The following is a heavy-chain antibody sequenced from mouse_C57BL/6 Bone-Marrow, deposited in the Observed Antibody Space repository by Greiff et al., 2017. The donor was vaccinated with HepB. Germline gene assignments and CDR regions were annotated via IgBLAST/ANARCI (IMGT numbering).Heavy chain of an antibody. J-gene: IGHJ4*01. CDR2: ISYDGSN. D-gene: IGHD1-2*01. V-gene: IGHV3-6*01. CDR1: GYSITSGYY. CDR3: ARAAFTTALGGAMDY. Sequence: EVKLMESGPGLVKPSQSLSLTCSVTGYSITSGYYWNWIRQFPGNKLEWMGYISYDGSNNYNPSLKNRISITRDTSKNQFFLKLNSVTTEDTATYYCARAAFTTALGGAMDYWGQGTSVTVSS.